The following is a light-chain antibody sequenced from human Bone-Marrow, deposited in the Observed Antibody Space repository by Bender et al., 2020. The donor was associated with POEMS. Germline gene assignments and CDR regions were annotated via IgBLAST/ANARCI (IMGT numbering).Light chain of an antibody. Sequence: SYVLTQPPSVSVAPGQTATITCGGNNIVSKSVHWYQQKPGQAPVMVVHDDKDRPAGFPARFSGSNSGNTATLTISRVDAGDEADYYCQVWDESSDHGVFGGGTKLTVL. CDR3: QVWDESSDHGV. V-gene: IGLV3-21*02. J-gene: IGLJ3*02. CDR2: DDK. CDR1: NIVSKS.